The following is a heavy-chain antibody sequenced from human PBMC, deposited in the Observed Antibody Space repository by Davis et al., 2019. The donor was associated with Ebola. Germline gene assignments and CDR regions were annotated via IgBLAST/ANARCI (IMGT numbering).Heavy chain of an antibody. D-gene: IGHD6-19*01. CDR2: ISSSGTV. Sequence: GESLKISCAASGFTFRTYSMNWVRRAPGKGLEWVSYISSSGTVYYADSVKGRFTISRDNAKNSLYLQMNSLRAEDTAVYYCAKDLYSSGWWGGAFDIWGQGTMVTVSS. CDR3: AKDLYSSGWWGGAFDI. J-gene: IGHJ3*02. V-gene: IGHV3-48*01. CDR1: GFTFRTYS.